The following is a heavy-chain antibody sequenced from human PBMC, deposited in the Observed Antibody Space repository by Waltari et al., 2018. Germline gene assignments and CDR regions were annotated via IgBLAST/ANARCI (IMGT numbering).Heavy chain of an antibody. CDR2: INHSGST. CDR3: ARGGGSGWYIDY. D-gene: IGHD6-19*01. Sequence: QVQLQQWGAGLLKPSETLSLTCAVYGGSFSGYYWNWSRQPPGKGLEWIGEINHSGSTNYNPSLKSRVTISVDTSKNQFSLKLSSVTAADTAVYYCARGGGSGWYIDYWGQGTLVTVSS. V-gene: IGHV4-34*01. J-gene: IGHJ4*02. CDR1: GGSFSGYY.